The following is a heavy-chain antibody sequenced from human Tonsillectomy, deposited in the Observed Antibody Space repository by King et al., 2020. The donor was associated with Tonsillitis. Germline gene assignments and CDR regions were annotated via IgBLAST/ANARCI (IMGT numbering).Heavy chain of an antibody. CDR1: GFTFSSYA. CDR3: AKEDRRNTLDY. D-gene: IGHD3-16*02. V-gene: IGHV3-30*04. J-gene: IGHJ4*02. CDR2: ISYAGSNK. Sequence: VQLVETGGGVVQPGRCLRLSCAASGFTFSSYAMHWVRQAPGKGLEWVAVISYAGSNKYYADSVKGRFTISRDNSKNTLYLQMNSLIAEDTAVYYWAKEDRRNTLDYGGQGTRVTFSS.